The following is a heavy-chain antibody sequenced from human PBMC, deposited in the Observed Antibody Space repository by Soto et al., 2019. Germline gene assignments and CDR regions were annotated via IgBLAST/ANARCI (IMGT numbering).Heavy chain of an antibody. D-gene: IGHD3-22*01. J-gene: IGHJ4*01. CDR3: TTDSHFTMKLVRFDY. CDR1: GFTCANVG. Sequence: WGSQRLSTAASGFTCANVGMRWVRQAPGKGLEWVGRIKSKIDGGTTDFAAPVKGRFAISRDDSRNMVYFQMNSLEIEDTAVYYCTTDSHFTMKLVRFDYWGLGTLVTVSS. V-gene: IGHV3-15*07. CDR2: IKSKIDGGTT.